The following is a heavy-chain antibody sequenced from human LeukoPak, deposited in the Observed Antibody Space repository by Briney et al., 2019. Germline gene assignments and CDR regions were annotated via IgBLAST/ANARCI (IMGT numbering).Heavy chain of an antibody. J-gene: IGHJ6*03. V-gene: IGHV4-59*01. CDR3: ARGLISGTRDYFYYYMDV. CDR2: MYDSGRP. Sequence: PSETLSLTCTVSDGSISSYYWSWVRQPPGKGLQWIGYMYDSGRPNYNPSLKSRVTIAVDTSKNQFSLRLSSATAADTAVYYCARGLISGTRDYFYYYMDVWGKGTTVTISS. CDR1: DGSISSYY. D-gene: IGHD1-20*01.